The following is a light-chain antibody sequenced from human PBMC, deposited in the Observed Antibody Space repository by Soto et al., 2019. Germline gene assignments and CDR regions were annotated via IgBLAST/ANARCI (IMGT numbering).Light chain of an antibody. CDR2: GNS. CDR1: SSNIGAGYD. Sequence: QSVLTQPPSVSGAPGQRVTISCTGSSSNIGAGYDEHRYQQLPGTAPKLLIYGNSNRPSGVPDRFSGSKSDTSASLAITGLQAEDEADYYCQSYDSSLSGYVVFGGGTKLTVL. J-gene: IGLJ2*01. CDR3: QSYDSSLSGYVV. V-gene: IGLV1-40*01.